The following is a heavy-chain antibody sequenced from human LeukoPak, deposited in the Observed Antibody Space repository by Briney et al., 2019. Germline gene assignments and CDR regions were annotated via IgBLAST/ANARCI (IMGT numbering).Heavy chain of an antibody. Sequence: GGSLRLSCAASGFTFSTYGIHWVRQAPGKGLEWVAVISYDGNNKHYADSVKGRFTISRDNSNNTLDLQMNSLRVEDTAVYYCARVGGQLWLPYSLDYWGQGTLVTVSS. CDR3: ARVGGQLWLPYSLDY. D-gene: IGHD5-18*01. J-gene: IGHJ4*02. V-gene: IGHV3-30*04. CDR2: ISYDGNNK. CDR1: GFTFSTYG.